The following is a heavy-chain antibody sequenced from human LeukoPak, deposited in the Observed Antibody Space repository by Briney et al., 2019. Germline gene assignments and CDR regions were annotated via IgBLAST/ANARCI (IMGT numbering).Heavy chain of an antibody. J-gene: IGHJ4*02. Sequence: MPSETLSPTCTVSGGSVSSYYWSWIRQPPGKGLEWIGYIYYSGSTNYNPSLKSRVTISVDTSKNQFSLKLSSVTAADTAVYYCARSIAVAGYDYWGQGTLVTVSS. D-gene: IGHD6-19*01. CDR3: ARSIAVAGYDY. CDR2: IYYSGST. CDR1: GGSVSSYY. V-gene: IGHV4-59*02.